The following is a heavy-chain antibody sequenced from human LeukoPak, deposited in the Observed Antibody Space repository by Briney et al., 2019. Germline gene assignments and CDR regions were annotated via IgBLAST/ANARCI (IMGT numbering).Heavy chain of an antibody. J-gene: IGHJ5*02. V-gene: IGHV3-74*01. CDR2: INSDGSDT. Sequence: GGSLRLSCAASGCTFSGYCMHWVRQAPGKGLVWVSRINSDGSDTVYPDSVKGRFTISRDNAKDTLYLQMNSLRVEDTAVYYCARGPVGLSALDAWGQGILVTVSP. D-gene: IGHD2-15*01. CDR3: ARGPVGLSALDA. CDR1: GCTFSGYC.